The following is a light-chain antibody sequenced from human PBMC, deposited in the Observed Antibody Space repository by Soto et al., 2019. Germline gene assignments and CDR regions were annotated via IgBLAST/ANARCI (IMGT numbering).Light chain of an antibody. CDR1: SSNIGADHD. J-gene: IGLJ2*01. CDR3: QSYDNSPGAYVV. CDR2: GNI. Sequence: QSVLTQPPSVSGAPGQRVTISCTANSSNIGADHDVHWYQQLPGTAPKLLIYGNINRPSGVPDRFSGSKSGTSASLAITGLQAEDEADYYCQSYDNSPGAYVVFGGGTKLTVL. V-gene: IGLV1-40*01.